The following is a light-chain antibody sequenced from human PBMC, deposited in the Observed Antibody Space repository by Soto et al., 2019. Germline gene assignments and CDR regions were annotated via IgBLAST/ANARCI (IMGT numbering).Light chain of an antibody. V-gene: IGKV3-11*01. J-gene: IGKJ1*01. Sequence: EIVLTQSPGTLSLSPGERATLSCRASQSVFGYLAWYQHNPGQAPRLLISGTSTRATGIPDRFSGSASGTDFTLTISRLEPEDFAVYYCQQRSNWPWTFGQGTKVDIK. CDR2: GTS. CDR3: QQRSNWPWT. CDR1: QSVFGY.